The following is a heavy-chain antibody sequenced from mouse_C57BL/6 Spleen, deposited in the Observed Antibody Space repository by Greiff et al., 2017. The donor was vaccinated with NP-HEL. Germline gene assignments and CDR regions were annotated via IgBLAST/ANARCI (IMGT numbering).Heavy chain of an antibody. CDR2: IHPNSGST. J-gene: IGHJ2*01. V-gene: IGHV1-64*01. CDR3: ARTDYYGSSDFDY. CDR1: GYTFTSYW. D-gene: IGHD1-1*01. Sequence: QVQLQQPGAELVKPGASVKLSCKASGYTFTSYWMHWVKQRPGQGLEWIGMIHPNSGSTNYNEKFKSKATLTVDKSSSTAYMQLSSLTSEDSAVYSCARTDYYGSSDFDYWGQGTTLTVSS.